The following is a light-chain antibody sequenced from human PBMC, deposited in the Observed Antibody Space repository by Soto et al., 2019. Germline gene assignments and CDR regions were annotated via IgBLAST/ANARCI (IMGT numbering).Light chain of an antibody. CDR3: QQSFASLRT. CDR2: AAS. CDR1: QNIGTF. V-gene: IGKV1-39*01. J-gene: IGKJ1*01. Sequence: DILLTQSPSSLSASVGDRVTVICRASQNIGTFLNWFQQRPGKAPKLLIYAASTLQGGVPSRFSGSGSGTDFTLTISSLQSEDFATYYCQQSFASLRTFGQGTTVEI.